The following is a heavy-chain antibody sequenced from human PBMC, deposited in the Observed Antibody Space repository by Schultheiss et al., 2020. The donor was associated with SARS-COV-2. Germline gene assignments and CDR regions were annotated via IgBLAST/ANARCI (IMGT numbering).Heavy chain of an antibody. D-gene: IGHD1-26*01. V-gene: IGHV3-30*03. CDR2: ISYDGSNK. J-gene: IGHJ6*03. Sequence: GGSLRLSCAASGFTFSSYSMNWVRQAPGKGLEWVAVISYDGSNKYYADSVKGRFAISRDNAKNSLYLQMNSLRAEDTAVYYCARVLRGSNLYYYYYMDVWGKGTTVTVSS. CDR1: GFTFSSYS. CDR3: ARVLRGSNLYYYYYMDV.